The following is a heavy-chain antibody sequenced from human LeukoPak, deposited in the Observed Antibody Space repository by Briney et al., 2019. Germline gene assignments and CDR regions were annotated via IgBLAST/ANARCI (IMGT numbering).Heavy chain of an antibody. Sequence: ASVKVSCKASGYTFTSYGISWVRQAPGQGLEWMGWISAYNGNTNYAQKFQGRVTITTDESTSTAYMELSSLRSEDTAVYYCAREVRSGSYPTDYWGQGTLVTVSS. CDR1: GYTFTSYG. D-gene: IGHD1-26*01. CDR2: ISAYNGNT. V-gene: IGHV1-18*01. CDR3: AREVRSGSYPTDY. J-gene: IGHJ4*02.